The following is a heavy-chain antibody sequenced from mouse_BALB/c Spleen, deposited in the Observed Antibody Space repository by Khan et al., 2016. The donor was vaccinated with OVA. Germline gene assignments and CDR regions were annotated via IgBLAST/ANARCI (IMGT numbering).Heavy chain of an antibody. CDR1: GYTFTTYW. J-gene: IGHJ2*01. CDR3: ARDRIDY. Sequence: QVQLQQSGAELAKPGASVKMSCKASGYTFTTYWMHWVKQRPGQGLEWIGYINPTSDYTDYNEKFKDKATLSADKSSSTAYMQLSSLTSECSAVDYWARDRIDYWGQGTTLTVSS. CDR2: INPTSDYT. V-gene: IGHV1-7*01.